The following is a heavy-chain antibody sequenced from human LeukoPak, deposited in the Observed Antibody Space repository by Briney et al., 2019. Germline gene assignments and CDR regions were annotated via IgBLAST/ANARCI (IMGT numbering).Heavy chain of an antibody. CDR1: GGTFSSYA. CDR3: ASLGYCSSTSCANYYYYYMDV. D-gene: IGHD2-2*01. J-gene: IGHJ6*03. CDR2: IIPIFGTA. V-gene: IGHV1-69*01. Sequence: SVKVSCXASGGTFSSYAISWVRQAPGQGPEWMGGIIPIFGTANYAQKFQGRVTITADESTSTAYMELSSLRSEDTAVYYCASLGYCSSTSCANYYYYYMDVWGKGTTVTVSS.